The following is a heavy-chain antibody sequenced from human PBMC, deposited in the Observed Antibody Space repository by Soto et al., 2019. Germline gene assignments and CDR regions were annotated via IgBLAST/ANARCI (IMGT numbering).Heavy chain of an antibody. CDR3: ARAIDYGDPLFDY. Sequence: QVQLVQSGAEVKKPGASVKVSCKASGYTFTTYAIHWMRQAPGQRPEWLGVINAGNGNTKYSQKFQGRVTVTRDTSATTAYMELSSLRSEATSVYYCARAIDYGDPLFDYWGQGTLVTVSS. CDR1: GYTFTTYA. D-gene: IGHD4-17*01. J-gene: IGHJ4*02. V-gene: IGHV1-3*01. CDR2: INAGNGNT.